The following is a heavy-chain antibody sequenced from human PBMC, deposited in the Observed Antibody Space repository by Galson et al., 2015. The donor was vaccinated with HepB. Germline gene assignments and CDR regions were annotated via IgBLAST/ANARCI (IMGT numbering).Heavy chain of an antibody. CDR3: AKMDWDSRRRADDDYYGMDV. CDR2: ISGSGGST. J-gene: IGHJ6*02. CDR1: GFTFSNYA. D-gene: IGHD3-22*01. V-gene: IGHV3-23*01. Sequence: SLRLSCAASGFTFSNYAVSWVRQAPEKGLEWVSGISGSGGSTYYADSVRGRFTVSRDNSKDTLYLRMNSLRVEDTAVYYCAKMDWDSRRRADDDYYGMDVWGQGTTVTVSS.